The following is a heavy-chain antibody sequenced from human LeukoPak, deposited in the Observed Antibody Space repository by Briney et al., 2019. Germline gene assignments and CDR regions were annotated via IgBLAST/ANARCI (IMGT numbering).Heavy chain of an antibody. CDR1: GGSISRYY. V-gene: IGHV4-59*01. Sequence: SETLSLTCTGSGGSISRYYWSWIRQPPGKGLEWIGYIYYSGSTNYNPSLKSRVTISVDTSKNQFSLKLRSVTAADTAVYYCARGRRGYSYGYDYWGQGTLVTVSS. CDR3: ARGRRGYSYGYDY. D-gene: IGHD5-18*01. J-gene: IGHJ4*02. CDR2: IYYSGST.